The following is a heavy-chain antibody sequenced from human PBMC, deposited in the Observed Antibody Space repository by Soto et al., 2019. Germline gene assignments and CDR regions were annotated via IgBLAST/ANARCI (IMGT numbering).Heavy chain of an antibody. D-gene: IGHD6-19*01. CDR2: ISDDGSNK. CDR3: PKEGRRQGLGSYYYYFGMDV. J-gene: IGHJ6*02. Sequence: QVHLVESGGGVVQPGRSLRLSCAASGFTFSSYGMHWVRQAPGMGLEWVAVISDDGSNKYYADSVKGRFTMSRDNFKNTLILQINSLRPEDTAVYYCPKEGRRQGLGSYYYYFGMDVWGQGTTVTVSS. CDR1: GFTFSSYG. V-gene: IGHV3-30*18.